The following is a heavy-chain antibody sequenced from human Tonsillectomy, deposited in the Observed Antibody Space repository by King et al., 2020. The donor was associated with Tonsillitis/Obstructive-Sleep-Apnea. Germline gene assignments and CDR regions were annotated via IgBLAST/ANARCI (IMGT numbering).Heavy chain of an antibody. J-gene: IGHJ4*02. CDR3: ARGDLLTGYYASTDFDS. CDR2: INHSGST. Sequence: VQHQQWGAGLLKPSEPLSLTCAVYGGSFSGYYWSWLRQPPGKGLEWIGEINHSGSTKFNPSLKSRVIISLATSKNQFSLNLSSVTAADTAVYYCARGDLLTGYYASTDFDSWGQGTLVTVSS. D-gene: IGHD3-9*01. CDR1: GGSFSGYY. V-gene: IGHV4-34*01.